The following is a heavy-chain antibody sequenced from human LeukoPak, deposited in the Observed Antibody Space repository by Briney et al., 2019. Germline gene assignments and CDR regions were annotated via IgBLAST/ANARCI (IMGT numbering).Heavy chain of an antibody. Sequence: PGGSLRLSCAASGFTFSSYEMNWVRQAPGKGLEWVSYITSRSTIYYADSVKGRFTISRDNAENSLYLQMNSLRDDDTAVYYCARRVSGSYLDYWGQGTLVTVSS. J-gene: IGHJ4*02. CDR1: GFTFSSYE. V-gene: IGHV3-48*03. CDR3: ARRVSGSYLDY. CDR2: ITSRSTI. D-gene: IGHD3-10*01.